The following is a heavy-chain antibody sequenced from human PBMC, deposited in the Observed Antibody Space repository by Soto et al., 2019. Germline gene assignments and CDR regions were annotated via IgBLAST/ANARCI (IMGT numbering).Heavy chain of an antibody. D-gene: IGHD5-18*01. CDR2: INHSGST. Sequence: SETLSLTCAVYGGSFSGYYWSWIRQPPGKGLEWIGEINHSGSTNYNPSLKSRVTISVDTSKNQFSLKLSSVTAADTAVYYCARRGPGYFYYYYGMDVWGQGTTVTVSS. CDR1: GGSFSGYY. J-gene: IGHJ6*02. V-gene: IGHV4-34*01. CDR3: ARRGPGYFYYYYGMDV.